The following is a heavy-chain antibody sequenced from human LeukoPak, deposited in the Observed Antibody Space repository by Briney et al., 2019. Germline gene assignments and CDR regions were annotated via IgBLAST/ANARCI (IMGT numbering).Heavy chain of an antibody. D-gene: IGHD3-22*01. Sequence: GGSLRLSCAASGFTFSNAWMNWVRQAPGKGLEWVSAISGSGGSTYYADSVKGRFTISRDNSKNTLYLQMNSLRAEDTALYHCAKSSYYDTSGSYREYYFDYWGQGALVTVSS. CDR1: GFTFSNAW. V-gene: IGHV3-23*01. CDR2: ISGSGGST. J-gene: IGHJ4*02. CDR3: AKSSYYDTSGSYREYYFDY.